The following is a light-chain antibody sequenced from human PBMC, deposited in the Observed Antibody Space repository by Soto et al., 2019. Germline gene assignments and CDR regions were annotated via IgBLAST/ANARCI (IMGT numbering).Light chain of an antibody. CDR3: TSYSTSTIPYV. J-gene: IGLJ1*01. V-gene: IGLV2-14*03. CDR1: SRDVGDYNY. CDR2: DVS. Sequence: QSVLTPPASVSGSPVQSITISCIGTSRDVGDYNYVSWYQRQPGKPPQLIIFDVSTRPSGVSDRFPGSKSGNTASLTISGLQADDEADYFCTSYSTSTIPYVFGSGTKVTVL.